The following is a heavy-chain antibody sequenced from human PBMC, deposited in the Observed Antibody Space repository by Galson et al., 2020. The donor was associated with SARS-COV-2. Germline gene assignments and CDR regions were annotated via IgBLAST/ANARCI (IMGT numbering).Heavy chain of an antibody. J-gene: IGHJ6*02. V-gene: IGHV3-30*02. CDR3: AKSPRALKPRYFGADV. Sequence: GESLKISCAGSGFTFTNYGMHWVRQAPGKGLEWMAFIQYDGSEKSYADSVKGRFTISRDNSENTLYLQMNSLRREDTGLYYCAKSPRALKPRYFGADVWGQGTTVTVSS. CDR1: GFTFTNYG. D-gene: IGHD3-10*01. CDR2: IQYDGSEK.